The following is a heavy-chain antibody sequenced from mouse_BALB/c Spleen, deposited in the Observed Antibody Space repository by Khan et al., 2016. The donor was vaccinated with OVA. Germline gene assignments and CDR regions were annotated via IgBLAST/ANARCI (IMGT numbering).Heavy chain of an antibody. V-gene: IGHV1-7*01. CDR3: TRLGTTRGWFAY. CDR1: GYTFTTYW. J-gene: IGHJ3*01. CDR2: INPSTGYT. D-gene: IGHD2-14*01. Sequence: QVQLKQSGAELAKPGASVKMSCKASGYTFTTYWMHWVKQRPGQGLEWIGYINPSTGYTEYNQKFKDKATLTADKSSSTAYMQLSSLTSEDSAVXYCTRLGTTRGWFAYWGQGTLVTVSA.